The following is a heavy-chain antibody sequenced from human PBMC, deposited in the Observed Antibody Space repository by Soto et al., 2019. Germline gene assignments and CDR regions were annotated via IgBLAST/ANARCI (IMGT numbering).Heavy chain of an antibody. CDR2: VYYSGST. J-gene: IGHJ4*02. CDR3: ARLESYGEIDY. V-gene: IGHV4-39*01. Sequence: ETLSLTCSVSGASISSSTYYWGWIRQPPGKGLEWIGSVYYSGSTYYNPSLKTRVTISVDTSKNQFSLKLRSVIAADTAVYYCARLESYGEIDYWGQGTLVTVSS. CDR1: GASISSSTYY. D-gene: IGHD4-17*01.